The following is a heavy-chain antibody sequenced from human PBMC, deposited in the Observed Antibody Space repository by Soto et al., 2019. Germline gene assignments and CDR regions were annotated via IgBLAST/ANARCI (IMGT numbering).Heavy chain of an antibody. CDR1: GFTFSSYW. V-gene: IGHV3-30*18. CDR2: ISYDGSNK. J-gene: IGHJ4*02. D-gene: IGHD2-8*02. Sequence: GSLRLSCAASGFTFSSYWMSWVRQAPGKGLEWVAVISYDGSNKYYADSVRGRFAISRDNSNNMLYLQMNSLRAEDTAVYYCANIRNVVYAHNAYWGQGTLVTVS. CDR3: ANIRNVVYAHNAY.